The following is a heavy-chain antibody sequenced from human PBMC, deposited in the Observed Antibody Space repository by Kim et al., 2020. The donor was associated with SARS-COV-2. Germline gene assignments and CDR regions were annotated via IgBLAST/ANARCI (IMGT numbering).Heavy chain of an antibody. CDR2: ITGSAGKT. J-gene: IGHJ5*02. V-gene: IGHV3-23*01. CDR1: GFIFSDYA. CDR3: ARDRAGDFPNWFEP. Sequence: GGSLRLSCVASGFIFSDYAMSWVRQSPGKGLEWVSSITGSAGKTFYADFVRGRFTISRDNSKNTLHLQMYNLKVEDTAIYYCARDRAGDFPNWFEPWGQGTLVTVSS. D-gene: IGHD4-17*01.